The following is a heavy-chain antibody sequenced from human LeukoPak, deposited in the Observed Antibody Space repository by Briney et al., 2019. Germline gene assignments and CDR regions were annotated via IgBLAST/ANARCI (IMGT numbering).Heavy chain of an antibody. J-gene: IGHJ4*02. V-gene: IGHV4-61*02. CDR1: GGSISSGSYY. D-gene: IGHD3-22*01. CDR2: IYTSGST. CDR3: ARVGGGYYYDSSGYYPPRPLDY. Sequence: SETLSLTCTVSGGSISSGSYYWSWIRQPAGKGLEWIGRIYTSGSTNYNPSLKSRVTISVDTSKNQFSLKLSSVTAADTAVYYCARVGGGYYYDSSGYYPPRPLDYWGQGTLVTVSS.